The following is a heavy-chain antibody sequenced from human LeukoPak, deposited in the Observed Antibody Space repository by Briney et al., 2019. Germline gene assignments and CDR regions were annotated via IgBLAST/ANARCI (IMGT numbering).Heavy chain of an antibody. CDR1: GFTFITYY. D-gene: IGHD6-6*01. CDR3: ATDPSSSVWSY. V-gene: IGHV3-21*01. Sequence: GGSLRLSCAASGFTFITYYMKWVRQAPGRGLEWVSSITSSGSDIYYADSVKGRFTISRDNAKYSLYLQMTSLRADDTAIYYCATDPSSSVWSYWGQGTLVTVSS. CDR2: ITSSGSDI. J-gene: IGHJ4*02.